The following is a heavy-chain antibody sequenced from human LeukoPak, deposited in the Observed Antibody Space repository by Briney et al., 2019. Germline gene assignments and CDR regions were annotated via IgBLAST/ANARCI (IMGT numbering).Heavy chain of an antibody. J-gene: IGHJ3*02. V-gene: IGHV4-61*02. D-gene: IGHD6-6*01. CDR3: AGGEYSSSLGAFDI. Sequence: SETLSLTCTLSGGSINSGSYYWSWIRQPAGKRLEWIGRIYSGGTTRYNPSLNSRVNISANSSKNQFSLRLSSVTAADTAVYYCAGGEYSSSLGAFDIWGQGTMVTVSS. CDR1: GGSINSGSYY. CDR2: IYSGGTT.